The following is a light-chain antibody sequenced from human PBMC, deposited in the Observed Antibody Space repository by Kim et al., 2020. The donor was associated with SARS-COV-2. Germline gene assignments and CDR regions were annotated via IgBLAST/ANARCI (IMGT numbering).Light chain of an antibody. Sequence: SPGERATLSCRASRIVSSSYLAWYQQKPGQAPRLLIDGASSRATGIPDRFSGSGSGTDFTLTISRLEPEDFAVYYCQQYGSSPRAFGQGTKVDIK. CDR2: GAS. CDR1: RIVSSSY. CDR3: QQYGSSPRA. V-gene: IGKV3-20*01. J-gene: IGKJ1*01.